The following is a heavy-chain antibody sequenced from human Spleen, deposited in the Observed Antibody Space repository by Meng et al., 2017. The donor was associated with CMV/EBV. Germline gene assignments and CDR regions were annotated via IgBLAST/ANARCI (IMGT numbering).Heavy chain of an antibody. CDR1: GFNVKDNY. J-gene: IGHJ3*01. D-gene: IGHD1-26*01. V-gene: IGHV3-53*01. Sequence: GSLRLSCTVSGFNVKDNYMSWVRQAPGKEVEWVSVIYPAGSTYYRNSVKGRFTISRDNSKNMLYLQMASLRAEDTAVYYCVRNLIVPNVADAYDLWGQGTMVTVSS. CDR2: IYPAGST. CDR3: VRNLIVPNVADAYDL.